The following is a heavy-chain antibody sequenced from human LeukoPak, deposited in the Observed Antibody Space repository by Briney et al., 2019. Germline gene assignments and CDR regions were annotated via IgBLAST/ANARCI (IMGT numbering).Heavy chain of an antibody. CDR2: IYTSGST. D-gene: IGHD2-2*01. CDR3: ARDSLLPSAMGYYYMDV. J-gene: IGHJ6*03. Sequence: SETLSLTCTVSGGSISSGSYYWSWIRQPAGKGMEWIGRIYTSGSTNHNPSLKSRVTISVDTSKNQFSLKLSSVTAADTALYYCARDSLLPSAMGYYYMDVWGKGTTVTVSS. V-gene: IGHV4-61*02. CDR1: GGSISSGSYY.